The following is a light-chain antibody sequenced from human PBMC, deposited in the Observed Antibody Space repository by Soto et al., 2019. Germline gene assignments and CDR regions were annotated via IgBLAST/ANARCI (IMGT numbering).Light chain of an antibody. J-gene: IGKJ4*02. Sequence: EIVLTQSPGTLSLSPGERATLSCRASQSVSSSYLAWYQQKPGQAPRLLIYGASSRATGIPDRVSGSGSGTDFTLTISRLEPEDFAVYYCQQFSSYPLTFGGGTKVDIK. CDR3: QQFSSYPLT. V-gene: IGKV3-20*01. CDR2: GAS. CDR1: QSVSSSY.